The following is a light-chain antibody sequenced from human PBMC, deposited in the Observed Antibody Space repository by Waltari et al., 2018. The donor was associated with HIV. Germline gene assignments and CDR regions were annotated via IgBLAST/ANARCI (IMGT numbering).Light chain of an antibody. V-gene: IGLV2-11*01. CDR1: SGGFSNYNY. CDR3: CSYGGTWTNVV. Sequence: QSALTQPRSVSGSPGQSVTISCTGTSGGFSNYNYVSWYQQHPGKAPKLIIYDVLKRRSGVPVRFSGSKSGNTASLTSSGLQADDEADYYCCSYGGTWTNVVFGGGTELTVL. J-gene: IGLJ2*01. CDR2: DVL.